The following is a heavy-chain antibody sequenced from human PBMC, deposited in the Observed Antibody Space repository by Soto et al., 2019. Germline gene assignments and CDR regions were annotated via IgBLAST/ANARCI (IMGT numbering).Heavy chain of an antibody. V-gene: IGHV1-46*01. Sequence: QVQLMQSGAEVKKPGASVKVSCKASGDTFTDYYIHWVRQAPGQGLEWMGTVNPSGGHTTYAQHSKARVTMTSDPSTSTRYLELTSLTSDDTAVYYCASWGHVVVVTAPLDYWGQGTLVTVSS. J-gene: IGHJ4*02. D-gene: IGHD2-21*02. CDR2: VNPSGGHT. CDR1: GDTFTDYY. CDR3: ASWGHVVVVTAPLDY.